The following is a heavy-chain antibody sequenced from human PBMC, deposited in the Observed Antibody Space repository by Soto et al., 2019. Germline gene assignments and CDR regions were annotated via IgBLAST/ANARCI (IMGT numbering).Heavy chain of an antibody. CDR3: ARRSGAETQGPYYDSSGYYWMVFDY. V-gene: IGHV2-5*02. J-gene: IGHJ4*02. D-gene: IGHD3-22*01. CDR2: IFWDDDT. CDR1: GFSLNTRGMG. Sequence: QITLKESGPTLVKPTQTLTLTCSFSGFSLNTRGMGVAWIRQPPGKALEWLALIFWDDDTRYSPSLESRLTTXKDTSKPKVALXXXNXXPVDTATNSCARRSGAETQGPYYDSSGYYWMVFDYWGQGTLVTASS.